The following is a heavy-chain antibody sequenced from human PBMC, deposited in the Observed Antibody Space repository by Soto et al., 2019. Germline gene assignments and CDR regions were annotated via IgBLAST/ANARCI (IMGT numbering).Heavy chain of an antibody. CDR2: ISSSSSYI. CDR1: GFTFSSYS. D-gene: IGHD3-3*01. V-gene: IGHV3-21*01. CDR3: ARSGLRFLEWSPSSYMDV. Sequence: GSLRLSCAASGFTFSSYSMNWVRQAPGKGLEWVSSISSSSSYIYYADSVKGRFTISRDNAKNSLYLQMNSLRAEDTAVYYCARSGLRFLEWSPSSYMDVWGKGTTVTVSS. J-gene: IGHJ6*03.